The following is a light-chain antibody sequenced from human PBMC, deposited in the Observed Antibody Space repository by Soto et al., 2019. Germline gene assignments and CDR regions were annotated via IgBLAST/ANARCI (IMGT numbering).Light chain of an antibody. J-gene: IGLJ1*01. CDR2: DDN. Sequence: QSVLTQPPSVSAAPGQKVTISCSGSSSNIGGNSVSWYHPLPGPAPKLLIYDDNKRPAGIPDRFAGSKSGTSATLGITGFQSGDEADYYCGSWDSSLSAHVFGTRTKVTV. CDR1: SSNIGGNS. CDR3: GSWDSSLSAHV. V-gene: IGLV1-51*01.